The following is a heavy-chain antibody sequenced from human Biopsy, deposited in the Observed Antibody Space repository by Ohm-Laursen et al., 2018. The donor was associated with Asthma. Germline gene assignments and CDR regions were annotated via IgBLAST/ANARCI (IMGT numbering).Heavy chain of an antibody. Sequence: SETLSLTCTYRGSFRGYVWTWIRQPPGKGLEWIGEIPQGGATTFNPSLKSRVTISIDPSKSQLSLRPTSMTAADTAVYYCASGPQWSGLDVWGQGTTVTVSS. CDR3: ASGPQWSGLDV. D-gene: IGHD2-8*01. CDR2: IPQGGAT. V-gene: IGHV4-34*01. CDR1: RGSFRGYV. J-gene: IGHJ6*02.